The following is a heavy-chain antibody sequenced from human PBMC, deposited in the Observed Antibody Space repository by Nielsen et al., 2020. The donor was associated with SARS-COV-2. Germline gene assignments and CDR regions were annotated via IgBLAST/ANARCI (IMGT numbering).Heavy chain of an antibody. D-gene: IGHD1-1*01. Sequence: SGPTLVKPTQTLTLTCTFSGFSLSTSGVGVGWIRQPPGKALEWLAFIYWNDDKGYRPFLKSRLTITKDTSKNQVVLTMTNMDPVDTATYYCAHRTTVSYFDSWGQGILVTVSS. J-gene: IGHJ4*02. V-gene: IGHV2-5*01. CDR1: GFSLSTSGVG. CDR3: AHRTTVSYFDS. CDR2: IYWNDDK.